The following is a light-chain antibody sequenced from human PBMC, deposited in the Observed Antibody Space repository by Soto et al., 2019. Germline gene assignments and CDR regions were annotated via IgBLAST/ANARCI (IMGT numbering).Light chain of an antibody. V-gene: IGLV1-40*01. CDR2: GNS. CDR3: QSYDSSLSVNWV. CDR1: SSNIGAGYD. J-gene: IGLJ3*02. Sequence: QSVLTQPPSVSGAPGQRVTISCTGSSSNIGAGYDVHWYQQLPGTAPKLLIYGNSNRPSGVPDRFSGSKSGTSAFLAITGLQAEDEADYYCQSYDSSLSVNWVFGGGTKLTVL.